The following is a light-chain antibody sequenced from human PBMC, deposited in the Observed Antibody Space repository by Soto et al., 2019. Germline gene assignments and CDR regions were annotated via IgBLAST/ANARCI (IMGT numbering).Light chain of an antibody. CDR1: SSNIGNNY. CDR2: DNN. Sequence: QSVSTQPPSVSAAPGQKVTIPCSGSSSNIGNNYVSWYQQLPGTAPKLLIYDNNKRPSGIPDRFSGSKSGTSATLGITGLQTGDEADYYCGTWDSSLSAVVFGGGTKLTVL. CDR3: GTWDSSLSAVV. V-gene: IGLV1-51*01. J-gene: IGLJ2*01.